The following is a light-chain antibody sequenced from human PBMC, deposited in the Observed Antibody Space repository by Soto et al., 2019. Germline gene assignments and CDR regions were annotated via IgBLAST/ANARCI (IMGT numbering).Light chain of an antibody. CDR1: QYIHNY. V-gene: IGKV1-5*03. J-gene: IGKJ1*01. CDR3: QQANNYPWT. CDR2: EAA. Sequence: DIQMTQSPSTLSASVGDRVTITCRASQYIHNYLAWYQQKPREATKLLIYEAANLDSGVPSRFSGSGTGTAFTLTISRLPPDDFATYYCQQANNYPWTFGQGTRVEI.